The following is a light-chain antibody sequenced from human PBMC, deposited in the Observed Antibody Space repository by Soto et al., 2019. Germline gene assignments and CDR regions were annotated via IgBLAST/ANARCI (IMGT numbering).Light chain of an antibody. CDR1: SGSIANNY. CDR3: QSYDSDFVV. Sequence: LTQPHSVSESPGKTLSISCTRSSGSIANNYVQWYQQRSGSAPTTVIYENNQRLSGVPDRFSGSTDGSSNSASLTISGLQTEDEADYYCQSYDSDFVVFGGGTKVTVL. V-gene: IGLV6-57*04. J-gene: IGLJ2*01. CDR2: ENN.